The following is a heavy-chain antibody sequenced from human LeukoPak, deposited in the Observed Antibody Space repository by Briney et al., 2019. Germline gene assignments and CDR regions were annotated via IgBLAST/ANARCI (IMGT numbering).Heavy chain of an antibody. CDR3: ARPAPEYCSVTSCWGT. CDR1: GGSVSTTSHY. CDR2: IHYSGST. J-gene: IGHJ5*02. D-gene: IGHD2-2*01. V-gene: IGHV4-39*01. Sequence: SETLSLTCTVSGGSVSTTSHYWGWMRQAPGKGPEWIGSIHYSGSTSYKSSLKSRVTLSVDTSKNQFSLKLRSVTAADTAVYYCARPAPEYCSVTSCWGTWGQGTLVTVAS.